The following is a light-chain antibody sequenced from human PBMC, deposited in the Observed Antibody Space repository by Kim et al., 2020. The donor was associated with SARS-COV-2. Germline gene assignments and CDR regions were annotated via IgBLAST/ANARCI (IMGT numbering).Light chain of an antibody. V-gene: IGKV1-9*01. CDR1: QGISSY. CDR3: QQLSTYPLT. Sequence: GDRVTITCRASQGISSYLAWYQQKPGKAPNLLIYAASTLQSGVPSRFSGSGSGTEFTLTISSLQPEDFATYYCQQLSTYPLTFGGGTKVDIK. CDR2: AAS. J-gene: IGKJ4*01.